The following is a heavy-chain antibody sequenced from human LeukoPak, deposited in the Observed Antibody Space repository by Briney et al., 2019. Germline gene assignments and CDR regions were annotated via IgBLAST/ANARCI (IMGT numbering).Heavy chain of an antibody. CDR3: AELGITMIGGV. J-gene: IGHJ6*04. CDR1: GFTLSSYS. CDR2: ISRSSAYI. D-gene: IGHD3-10*02. V-gene: IGHV3-21*01. Sequence: GGSLRLSCAASGFTLSSYSMNWVRQAPGKGLEWVSSISRSSAYIYYADSVKGRFTISRDNAKNSLYLQMNSLRAEDTAVYYCAELGITMIGGVWGKGTTVTISS.